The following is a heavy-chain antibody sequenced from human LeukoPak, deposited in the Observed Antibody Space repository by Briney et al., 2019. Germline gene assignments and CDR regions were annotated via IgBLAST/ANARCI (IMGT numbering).Heavy chain of an antibody. J-gene: IGHJ4*02. CDR3: ASQIAAAGQDY. CDR1: GYTFTSYG. CDR2: ISAYNGNT. V-gene: IGHV1-18*01. Sequence: ASVKVSCKASGYTFTSYGISWVRQAPGQGLEWMGWISAYNGNTNYAQKLQGRVTMTTNPSTSTAYMELRSLRSDDTAVYYCASQIAAAGQDYWGQRTLVTVSS. D-gene: IGHD6-13*01.